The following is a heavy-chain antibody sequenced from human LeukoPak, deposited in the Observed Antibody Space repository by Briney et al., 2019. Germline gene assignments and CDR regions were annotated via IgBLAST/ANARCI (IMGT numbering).Heavy chain of an antibody. Sequence: EGSLRLSCSASGFTFSSYVMHWVRQAPGRGLDYVSAISSNGGSTYYADSVKGRFTISRDNSKNTLYLQMSSLRAEDTAVYYCVGLWFGDSTLDYWGQGTLVTVSS. CDR1: GFTFSSYV. J-gene: IGHJ4*02. CDR2: ISSNGGST. V-gene: IGHV3-64D*06. D-gene: IGHD3-10*01. CDR3: VGLWFGDSTLDY.